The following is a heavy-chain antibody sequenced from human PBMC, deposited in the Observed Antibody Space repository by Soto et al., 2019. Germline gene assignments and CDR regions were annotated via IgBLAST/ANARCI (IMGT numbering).Heavy chain of an antibody. Sequence: GGSLRLSCAASGFTFSSYAMSWVRQAPGKGLEWVSAISGSGGSTYYADSMKGRFTISRDNSKNTLYLQMNSLRAEDTAVYYCAKDRRACSSTSCYAGFDAFDIWGQGTMVTVSS. D-gene: IGHD2-2*01. V-gene: IGHV3-23*01. J-gene: IGHJ3*02. CDR3: AKDRRACSSTSCYAGFDAFDI. CDR1: GFTFSSYA. CDR2: ISGSGGST.